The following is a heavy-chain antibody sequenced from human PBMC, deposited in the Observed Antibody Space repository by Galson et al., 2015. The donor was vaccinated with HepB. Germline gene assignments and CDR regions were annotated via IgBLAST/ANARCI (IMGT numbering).Heavy chain of an antibody. Sequence: SLRLSCATSRFIFSNYGMHWVRQAPGKGLEWVAVISYDGVNKSYADSVKGRFTISRDNSKNTLCLQMNSLRAEDTAVYYCAKPLYYDNSSYSLPTFDYWGQGTLVTVSS. CDR1: RFIFSNYG. D-gene: IGHD3-22*01. V-gene: IGHV3-30*18. CDR3: AKPLYYDNSSYSLPTFDY. CDR2: ISYDGVNK. J-gene: IGHJ4*02.